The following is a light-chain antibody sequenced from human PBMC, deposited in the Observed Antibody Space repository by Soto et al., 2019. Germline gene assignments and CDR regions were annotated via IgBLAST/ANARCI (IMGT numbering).Light chain of an antibody. V-gene: IGKV2-28*01. CDR1: QSLLHSNGYNY. J-gene: IGKJ4*01. Sequence: DIVMTQSPLSLPVTPGEPASISCRSSQSLLHSNGYNYLNWYLQESGQSPQLLIYLGSNRSSGGTHRLGGTGRGTDSTLKITRVEAEDVGVYYCMPALHSRLTFGGGTKVEIK. CDR3: MPALHSRLT. CDR2: LGS.